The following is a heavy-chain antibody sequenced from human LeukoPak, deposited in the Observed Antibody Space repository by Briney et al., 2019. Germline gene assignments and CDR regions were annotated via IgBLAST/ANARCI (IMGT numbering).Heavy chain of an antibody. CDR2: ISYDGSNK. V-gene: IGHV3-30*03. CDR1: GFTFSNYG. J-gene: IGHJ4*02. CDR3: ARAKWLRLLLLLDY. Sequence: GWSVRLSCAASGFTFSNYGMHWVRRAPGKGLEWVAVISYDGSNKFYADSVKGRFTISRDNSENTLFLQMNSLRPEDTAVYYCARAKWLRLLLLLDYWGQGTLVTVSS. D-gene: IGHD5-12*01.